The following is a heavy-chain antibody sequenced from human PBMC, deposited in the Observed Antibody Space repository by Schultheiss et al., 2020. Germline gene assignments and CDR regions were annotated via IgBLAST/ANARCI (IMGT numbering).Heavy chain of an antibody. CDR3: TRGRDGTYDS. D-gene: IGHD1-26*01. CDR2: ISAYSGGT. J-gene: IGHJ5*01. V-gene: IGHV1-18*01. CDR1: GYTFTSYG. Sequence: ASVKVSCKASGYTFTSYGISWVRQAPGQGLEWMGWISAYSGGTNYAQKLQGRVTMTTDTSTSTAYMELRSLRSEDTAVYYCTRGRDGTYDSWGQGTLVTVSS.